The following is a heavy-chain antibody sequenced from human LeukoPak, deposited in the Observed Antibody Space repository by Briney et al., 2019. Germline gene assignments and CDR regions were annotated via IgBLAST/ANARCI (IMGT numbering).Heavy chain of an antibody. J-gene: IGHJ3*01. CDR1: GFSSSNYW. D-gene: IGHD5-18*01. CDR3: ARAQWGYPFDV. CDR2: IKGDVSDK. Sequence: GGSLRLSCAASGFSSSNYWMTWIRQAPGKGLEWVATIKGDVSDKRYVDSVKGRFTISRDDVKNSLYLQLNNLRAEDTAIYYCARAQWGYPFDVWGRGTRVTVSS. V-gene: IGHV3-7*03.